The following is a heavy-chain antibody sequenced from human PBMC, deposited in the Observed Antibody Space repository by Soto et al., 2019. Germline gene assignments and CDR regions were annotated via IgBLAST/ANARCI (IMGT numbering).Heavy chain of an antibody. V-gene: IGHV3-30-3*01. Sequence: QVQLVESGGGVVQPGRSLRLSCAASGFTFSSYAMHWVRQAPGKGLEWVAVISYDGSNKYYADSVKGRFTISRDNSKNTLYLQMNSLRAEDTAVYYCARLKRLTVTTWGAFDIWGQGTMVTVSS. CDR2: ISYDGSNK. CDR3: ARLKRLTVTTWGAFDI. CDR1: GFTFSSYA. J-gene: IGHJ3*02. D-gene: IGHD4-17*01.